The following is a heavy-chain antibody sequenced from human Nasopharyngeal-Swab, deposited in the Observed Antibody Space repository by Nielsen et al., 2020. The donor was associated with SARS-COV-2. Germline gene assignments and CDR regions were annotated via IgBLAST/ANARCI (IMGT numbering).Heavy chain of an antibody. V-gene: IGHV4-39*07. CDR2: IYYSGST. CDR3: ARVVSLYYYYYGMDV. CDR1: GGSISSSSYY. Sequence: SETLSLTCTASGGSISSSSYYWGWIRQPPGKGLEWIGSIYYSGSTYYNSSLKSRVTISVDTSKNQFSLKLSSVTAADTAVYYCARVVSLYYYYYGMDVWGQGTTVTVSS. J-gene: IGHJ6*02. D-gene: IGHD2-21*01.